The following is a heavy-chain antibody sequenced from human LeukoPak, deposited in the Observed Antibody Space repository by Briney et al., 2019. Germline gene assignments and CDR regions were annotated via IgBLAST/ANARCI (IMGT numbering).Heavy chain of an antibody. CDR1: GSSITSVSLY. D-gene: IGHD3-16*01. CDR3: ARRWGNIVGVTYEY. CDR2: IYYTGST. J-gene: IGHJ4*02. V-gene: IGHV4-39*01. Sequence: PSETLSLTCTISGSSITSVSLYWGWIRQPPGKGLEWIGDIYYTGSTYYSASLRSRVTMSVHTSENQFSLRLNSVTAVDTAVYYCARRWGNIVGVTYEYWGQGTLVTVSS.